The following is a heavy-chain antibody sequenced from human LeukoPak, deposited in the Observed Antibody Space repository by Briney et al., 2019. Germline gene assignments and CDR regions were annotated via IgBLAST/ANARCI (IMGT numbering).Heavy chain of an antibody. CDR3: ASGFNYVFWSGQLRLDY. V-gene: IGHV2-5*01. D-gene: IGHD3-3*01. Sequence: KSGPTLAKPTQTLTLTCTFSGFSLSTSGVGMGWNRPPPGKALQWIALNYWNDDKRYSPSLKSRRTITKDTSKNQVVLTMTNMDPVDTATYYCASGFNYVFWSGQLRLDYWGQGTLVTVSS. CDR1: GFSLSTSGVG. J-gene: IGHJ4*02. CDR2: NYWNDDK.